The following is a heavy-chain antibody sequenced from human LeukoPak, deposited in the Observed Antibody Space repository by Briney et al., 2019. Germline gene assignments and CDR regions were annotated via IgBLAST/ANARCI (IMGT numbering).Heavy chain of an antibody. CDR1: GLTVTSNY. CDR3: ARGWAAAGNPNWFDP. CDR2: IYGGGST. J-gene: IGHJ5*02. D-gene: IGHD6-13*01. Sequence: GGSLRLSCAAAGLTVTSNYMSWVRQAPGKGLEWVSLIYGGGSTNYAYSVKGRFTISRDNSKNTLYLQMNSLRVEDTAVYYCARGWAAAGNPNWFDPWGQGTLVTVSS. V-gene: IGHV3-66*01.